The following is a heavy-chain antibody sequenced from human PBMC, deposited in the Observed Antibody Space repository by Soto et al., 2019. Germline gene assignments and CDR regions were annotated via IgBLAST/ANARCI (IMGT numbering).Heavy chain of an antibody. Sequence: EVQLLESGGGLVQPGGSLRLSCAASEFTFTSYAMSWVRQAPGKGLEWVSAVGSDGGSTYYADSVRGRFTVSRDNSQNTLYLQMNTLGAADTVVYYCAKDVCGSGTFCHFDYWGQGTLVTVSS. CDR3: AKDVCGSGTFCHFDY. V-gene: IGHV3-23*01. J-gene: IGHJ4*02. D-gene: IGHD3-10*01. CDR2: VGSDGGST. CDR1: EFTFTSYA.